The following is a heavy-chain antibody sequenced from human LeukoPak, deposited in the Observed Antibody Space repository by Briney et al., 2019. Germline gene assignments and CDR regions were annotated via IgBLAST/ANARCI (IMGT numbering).Heavy chain of an antibody. CDR1: GFTFSNYD. Sequence: GGSLRLSCAASGFTFSNYDMHWVRQATGKGLEWVSAFHTAGNIHYSGSVKGRFATSRENAKNSFYLQMNSLRAGDTAVYYCARGSCSSRSCYKRVNGLDVRGQGTPVTVSS. J-gene: IGHJ6*02. CDR3: ARGSCSSRSCYKRVNGLDV. CDR2: FHTAGNI. D-gene: IGHD2-2*01. V-gene: IGHV3-13*01.